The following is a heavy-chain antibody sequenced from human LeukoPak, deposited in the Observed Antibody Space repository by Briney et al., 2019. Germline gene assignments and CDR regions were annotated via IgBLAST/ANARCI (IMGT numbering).Heavy chain of an antibody. Sequence: HTGRSLRLSCAASGFTFSSYAMHWVRQAPGKGLEWVAVISYDGSNKYYADSVKGRFTISRDNSKNTLYLQMNSLRAEDTAVYYCAREGLGYCSGGSCHGGFDYWGQGTLVTVSS. D-gene: IGHD2-15*01. V-gene: IGHV3-30-3*01. J-gene: IGHJ4*02. CDR3: AREGLGYCSGGSCHGGFDY. CDR2: ISYDGSNK. CDR1: GFTFSSYA.